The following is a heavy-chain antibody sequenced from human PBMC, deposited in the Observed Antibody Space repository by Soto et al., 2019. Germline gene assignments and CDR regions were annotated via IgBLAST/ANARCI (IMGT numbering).Heavy chain of an antibody. CDR2: INAGNGNT. J-gene: IGHJ6*02. D-gene: IGHD3-22*01. CDR3: ARVGVTMIVPGWGMDV. Sequence: GASVKVSCKASGYTFTSYAMHWVRQAPGQRLEWMGWINAGNGNTKYSQKFQGRVTITRDTSASTAYMELSSLRSEDTAVYYCARVGVTMIVPGWGMDVWGQGTTVTVSS. CDR1: GYTFTSYA. V-gene: IGHV1-3*01.